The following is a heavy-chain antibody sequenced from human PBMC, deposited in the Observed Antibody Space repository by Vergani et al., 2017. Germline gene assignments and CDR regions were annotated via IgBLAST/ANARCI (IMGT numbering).Heavy chain of an antibody. V-gene: IGHV4-59*01. CDR2: IYYSGST. Sequence: QVQLQESGPGLVKPSETLSLTCTVSGGSISSYYWSWIRQPPGKGLEWIGYIYYSGSTNYNPSLKSRVTISVDTSKNQFSLKLSSVTAADTAVYYCARDIGYCSSTSCPLAYYYGMDVWGQGTTVTVSS. J-gene: IGHJ6*02. CDR1: GGSISSYY. CDR3: ARDIGYCSSTSCPLAYYYGMDV. D-gene: IGHD2-2*03.